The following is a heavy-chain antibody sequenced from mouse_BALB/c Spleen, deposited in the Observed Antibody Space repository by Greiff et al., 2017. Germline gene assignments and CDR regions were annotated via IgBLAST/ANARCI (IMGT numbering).Heavy chain of an antibody. V-gene: IGHV5-6-5*01. CDR1: GFTFSSYA. CDR2: ISSGGST. D-gene: IGHD1-2*01. CDR3: ARGRDYGYGYAMDY. Sequence: DVMLVESGGGLVKPGGSLKLSCAASGFTFSSYAMSWVRQTPEKRLEWVASISSGGSTYYPDSVKGRFTISRDNARNILYLQMSSLRSEDTAMYYCARGRDYGYGYAMDYWGQGTSVTVSS. J-gene: IGHJ4*01.